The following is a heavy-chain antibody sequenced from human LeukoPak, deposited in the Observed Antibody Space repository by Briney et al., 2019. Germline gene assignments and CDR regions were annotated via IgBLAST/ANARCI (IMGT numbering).Heavy chain of an antibody. CDR2: MNPNSGNT. J-gene: IGHJ6*03. V-gene: IGHV1-8*03. Sequence: ASVKVSCKASGYTFTSYDINWVRQATGQGLEWMGWMNPNSGNTGYAQKFQGRVTITRNTSISTAYMELSSLRSEDTAVYYCARGRRSGSGSVAKRDYYYYMDVWGKGTTVTVSS. CDR1: GYTFTSYD. CDR3: ARGRRSGSGSVAKRDYYYYMDV. D-gene: IGHD3-10*01.